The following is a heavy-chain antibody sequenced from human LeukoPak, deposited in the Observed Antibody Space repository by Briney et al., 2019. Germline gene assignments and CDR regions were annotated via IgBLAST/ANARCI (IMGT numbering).Heavy chain of an antibody. D-gene: IGHD6-13*01. CDR2: IRYDGSNK. V-gene: IGHV3-30*02. Sequence: GGSPRLSCAASGFTFSSYGMHWVRQAPGKGLEWVAFIRYDGSNKYYADSVKGRFTISRDNSKNTLYLQMNSLRAEDTAVYYCAKDPGIAAAGPTYNWFDPWGQGTLVTVSS. CDR1: GFTFSSYG. J-gene: IGHJ5*02. CDR3: AKDPGIAAAGPTYNWFDP.